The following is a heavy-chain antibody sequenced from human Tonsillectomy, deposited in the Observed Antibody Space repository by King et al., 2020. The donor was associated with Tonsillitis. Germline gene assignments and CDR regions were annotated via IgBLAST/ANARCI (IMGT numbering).Heavy chain of an antibody. CDR3: ARCAVKHDAFDI. CDR2: INSDGSST. J-gene: IGHJ3*02. D-gene: IGHD4-17*01. V-gene: IGHV3-74*01. CDR1: GFTFSSYW. Sequence: VQLVESGGGLVQPGGSLRLSCAASGFTFSSYWMHWVRQAPGKGLVWVSRINSDGSSTSYADSVKGRFTISRDNAKNTLYLQMNSLRAEDTAVYYCARCAVKHDAFDIWGQGTMVTVSS.